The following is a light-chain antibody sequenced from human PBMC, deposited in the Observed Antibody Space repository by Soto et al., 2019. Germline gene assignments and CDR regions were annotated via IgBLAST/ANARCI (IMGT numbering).Light chain of an antibody. J-gene: IGKJ1*01. CDR2: KAS. CDR1: QSISSW. CDR3: QQYNSYSRT. Sequence: DGQMAQSPSTLSASVGDRVTITCRASQSISSWLAWYQQKPGKAPKLLIYKASSLESGVPSRFSGSGSGTEFTLTISSLQPDDFATYYCQQYNSYSRTFGQGTKVDIK. V-gene: IGKV1-5*03.